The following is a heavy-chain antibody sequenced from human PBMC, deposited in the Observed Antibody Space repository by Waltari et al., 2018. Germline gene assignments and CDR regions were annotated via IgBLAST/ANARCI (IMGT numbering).Heavy chain of an antibody. CDR3: VRGGLPASTTGDGFDI. Sequence: QVQLVESGGGVVQPGESLRLSCAASGFNFRAYGIHRVRQAPGKALELAAFIAYDGSNKYTADSVQGRFAMSRDNFKNTVYLQMNSLGPEDTAVYYCVRGGLPASTTGDGFDIWGQGTTVTVSS. V-gene: IGHV3-30*19. CDR1: GFNFRAYG. CDR2: IAYDGSNK. J-gene: IGHJ3*02. D-gene: IGHD2-2*01.